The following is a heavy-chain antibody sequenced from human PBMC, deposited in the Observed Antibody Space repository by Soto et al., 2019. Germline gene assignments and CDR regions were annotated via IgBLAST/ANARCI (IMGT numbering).Heavy chain of an antibody. CDR2: INPHGGST. V-gene: IGHV1-46*01. CDR1: RDTFTSYY. J-gene: IGHJ6*02. D-gene: IGHD6-6*01. Sequence: GASVKVSCKAPRDTFTSYYINWVRQAPGQGLEWMGVINPHGGSTAYAQKFQGRVTITADKSTSNAYMELSSLRSEDTAVYYCARQEVEYSSSSPYYYYYGMDVWGQGTTVTVSS. CDR3: ARQEVEYSSSSPYYYYYGMDV.